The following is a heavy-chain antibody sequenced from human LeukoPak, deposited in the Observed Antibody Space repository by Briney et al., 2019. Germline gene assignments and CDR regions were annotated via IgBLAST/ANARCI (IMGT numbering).Heavy chain of an antibody. V-gene: IGHV4-38-2*02. CDR1: GYSISSGYY. J-gene: IGHJ4*02. CDR2: IYHSGST. CDR3: PRDLEYYYGSSGYVY. Sequence: SETLSLTCTVSGYSISSGYYWCWIRQPPGKGLEWIGRIYHSGSTYYNPSLNSRVAISVDKTKNNLSSKMSSVIAAATSVYYCPRDLEYYYGSSGYVYWGQGTLVGVSS. D-gene: IGHD3-22*01.